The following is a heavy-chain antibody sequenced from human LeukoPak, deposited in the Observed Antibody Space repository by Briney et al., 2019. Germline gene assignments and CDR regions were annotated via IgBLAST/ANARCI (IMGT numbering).Heavy chain of an antibody. D-gene: IGHD6-13*01. CDR1: GYTFTSYY. J-gene: IGHJ6*03. CDR3: ARAIAAAGRLGYYYYYYMDV. Sequence: SVKVSCKASGYTFTSYYIHWVRQAPGQGLEWMGGIIPIFGAANYAQKFQGRVTITADKSTSTAYMELSSLRSEDTAVYYCARAIAAAGRLGYYYYYYMDVWGKGTTVTISS. V-gene: IGHV1-69*06. CDR2: IIPIFGAA.